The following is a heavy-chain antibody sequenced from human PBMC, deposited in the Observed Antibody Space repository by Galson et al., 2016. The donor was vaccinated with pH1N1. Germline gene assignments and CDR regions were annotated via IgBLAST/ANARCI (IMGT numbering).Heavy chain of an antibody. V-gene: IGHV3-7*01. CDR3: AKKIGSD. CDR1: GFTFSSYW. CDR2: IKEDGSTK. D-gene: IGHD3-22*01. J-gene: IGHJ4*02. Sequence: PRLSCAASGFTFSSYWMSWIRQAPGKGLEWVANIKEDGSTKYYVDSVKGRFTISRDNAKNSLYLQMNSLRAEDTAVYYCAKKIGSDWGQGTLVTVSS.